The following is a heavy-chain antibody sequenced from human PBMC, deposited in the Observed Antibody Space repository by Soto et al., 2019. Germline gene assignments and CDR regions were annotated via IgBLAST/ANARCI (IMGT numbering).Heavy chain of an antibody. Sequence: GSLRLSCAASGFTFSSYGMSWVRQAPGKGLEWVSKISGSDGSTYFADSVKGRFTISRDNAKNTLYLQMNSLRAEDTAVYYCAKDRLGRVISAFDCWGQGTLVTVSS. V-gene: IGHV3-23*01. CDR3: AKDRLGRVISAFDC. CDR2: ISGSDGST. CDR1: GFTFSSYG. J-gene: IGHJ4*02. D-gene: IGHD3-16*02.